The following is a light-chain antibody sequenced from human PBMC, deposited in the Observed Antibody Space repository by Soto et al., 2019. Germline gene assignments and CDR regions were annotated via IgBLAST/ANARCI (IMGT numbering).Light chain of an antibody. CDR3: HHYGTSWT. V-gene: IGKV3-20*01. J-gene: IGKJ1*01. Sequence: EIVLTQSPAILSVSPGERATLSCRASQSISRSLAWYQQKPGQAPRLLISDASTRATGIPDRFSGSGSGTDFTLTISRLEPEDFAVYYCHHYGTSWTFGQGTKVDI. CDR2: DAS. CDR1: QSISRS.